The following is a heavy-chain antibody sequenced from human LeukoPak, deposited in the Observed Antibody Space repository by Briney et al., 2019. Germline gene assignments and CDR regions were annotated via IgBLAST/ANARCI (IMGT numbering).Heavy chain of an antibody. CDR3: VREVSGSSSEY. D-gene: IGHD2-15*01. J-gene: IGHJ4*02. CDR2: VCYSGNT. CDR1: GDSITSSGYC. Sequence: SETLSLTCAVSGDSITSSGYCWAWVRQPPGEGLECIGSVCYSGNTYYNPSLQSRIGIAVDMSKNQFSLKMTSVTAADTAVYYCVREVSGSSSEYWGEGILFSVSS. V-gene: IGHV4-39*01.